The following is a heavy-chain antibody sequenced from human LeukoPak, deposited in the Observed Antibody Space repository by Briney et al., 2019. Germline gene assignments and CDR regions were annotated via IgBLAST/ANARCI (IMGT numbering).Heavy chain of an antibody. CDR2: ISYDGSNK. CDR1: GFTVSSRY. J-gene: IGHJ4*02. CDR3: ARDAAGGFDY. V-gene: IGHV3-30-3*01. D-gene: IGHD3-10*01. Sequence: PGGSLRLSCAASGFTVSSRYMSWVRQAPGKGLEWVAVISYDGSNKYYADSVKGRFTISRDNSKNTLYLQMNSLRAEDTAVYYCARDAAGGFDYWGQGTLVTVSS.